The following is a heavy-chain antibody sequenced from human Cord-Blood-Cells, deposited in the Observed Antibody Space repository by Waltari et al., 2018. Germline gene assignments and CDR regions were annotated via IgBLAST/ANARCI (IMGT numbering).Heavy chain of an antibody. V-gene: IGHV3-7*01. CDR2: IKQDGSEK. CDR3: ASEVVITDY. Sequence: EVQLVESGGGLVQPGGSLRLSCAASGFTFSSYRMSWVRQAPGKGLAWVAKIKQDGSEKYYVDSVKGRFTISRDNAKNSLYLQMNSLRAEDTAVYYCASEVVITDYWGQGTLVTVSS. J-gene: IGHJ4*02. D-gene: IGHD3-22*01. CDR1: GFTFSSYR.